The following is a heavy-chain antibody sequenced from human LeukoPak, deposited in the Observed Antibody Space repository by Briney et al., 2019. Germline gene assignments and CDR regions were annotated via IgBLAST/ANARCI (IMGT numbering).Heavy chain of an antibody. V-gene: IGHV3-7*01. D-gene: IGHD6-19*01. J-gene: IGHJ4*02. CDR2: IKQDRSEK. Sequence: GGSLRLSCAAPGFTSRSYWMSGVPQAPGKGLKWVANIKQDRSEKYYVDSVKGRCNISRDNAKNSLYLQMNSLRAEDTAVYYCARLTTQWLGHCDYWGQGTRDTVSS. CDR1: GFTSRSYW. CDR3: ARLTTQWLGHCDY.